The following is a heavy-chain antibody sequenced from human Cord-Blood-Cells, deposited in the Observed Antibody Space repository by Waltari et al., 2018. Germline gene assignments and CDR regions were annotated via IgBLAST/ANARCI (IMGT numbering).Heavy chain of an antibody. CDR2: IIPIFGTA. CDR3: ARGSLILAAAGSYNWFDP. Sequence: QVQLVQSGAEVKKPGSSVKVSCKASGGTFSSYAISWVRQAPGQGLEWMGGIIPIFGTANYAQKFQGRGTITADKSTSTAYMELSSLRSEDTAVYYCARGSLILAAAGSYNWFDPWGQGTLVTVSS. D-gene: IGHD6-13*01. CDR1: GGTFSSYA. V-gene: IGHV1-69*06. J-gene: IGHJ5*02.